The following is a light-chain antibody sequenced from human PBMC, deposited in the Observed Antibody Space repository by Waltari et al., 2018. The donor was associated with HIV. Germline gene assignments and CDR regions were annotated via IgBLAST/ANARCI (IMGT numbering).Light chain of an antibody. Sequence: YEVTPARSVSVTPGQTAKITCGGNYIGTKSVHWYQQRPGQTPTLVIFADSGRPSGVPVRFSGSSSGNLATLSINRVQSGDEADCYCQVWDSGAVIFGGGTKLTV. CDR3: QVWDSGAVI. CDR1: YIGTKS. CDR2: ADS. V-gene: IGLV3-9*01. J-gene: IGLJ2*01.